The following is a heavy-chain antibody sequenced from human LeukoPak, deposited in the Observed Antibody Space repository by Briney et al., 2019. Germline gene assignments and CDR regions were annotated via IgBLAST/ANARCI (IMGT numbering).Heavy chain of an antibody. Sequence: GGSLRLSCAASGFTFSSYSMNWVRQAPGKGLEWVSSISSSSSYIYYADSVKGRFTISRDNAKNSLYLQMNSLRAEDTAVYYCARDPQYAITMIVVGPDGDAFDIWGQGTMVTVSS. V-gene: IGHV3-21*01. D-gene: IGHD3-22*01. CDR2: ISSSSSYI. CDR1: GFTFSSYS. CDR3: ARDPQYAITMIVVGPDGDAFDI. J-gene: IGHJ3*02.